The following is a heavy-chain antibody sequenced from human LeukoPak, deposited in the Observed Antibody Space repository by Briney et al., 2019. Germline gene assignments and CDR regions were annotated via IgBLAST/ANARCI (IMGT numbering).Heavy chain of an antibody. V-gene: IGHV3-30*02. CDR2: IRYDGSNK. Sequence: GGSLRLSCAASGFTFSSYGIHCVRQAPGKRLEWVAFIRYDGSNKLYADSVRGRFTISRDNSKNTLSLQMNSLRAEDAAVYYCAKDRGTIVGATFDAFDIWGQGTMVTVSS. CDR1: GFTFSSYG. J-gene: IGHJ3*02. CDR3: AKDRGTIVGATFDAFDI. D-gene: IGHD1-26*01.